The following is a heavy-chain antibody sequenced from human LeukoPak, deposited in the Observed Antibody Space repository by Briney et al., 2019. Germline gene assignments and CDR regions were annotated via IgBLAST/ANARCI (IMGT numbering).Heavy chain of an antibody. CDR3: ARAPIRGLAVAYGMDV. Sequence: PSETLSLTCTVSGGSISSYYWSWIRQPPGKGLEWIGNIYDIGSTNYNPSLKGRVTISVDTSKSQFSLRLSSVTAADTAVYYCARAPIRGLAVAYGMDVWGQGTTVTVSS. V-gene: IGHV4-59*01. CDR2: IYDIGST. D-gene: IGHD6-19*01. J-gene: IGHJ6*02. CDR1: GGSISSYY.